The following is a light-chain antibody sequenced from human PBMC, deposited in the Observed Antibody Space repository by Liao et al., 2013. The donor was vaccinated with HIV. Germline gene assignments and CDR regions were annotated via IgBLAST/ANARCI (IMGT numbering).Light chain of an antibody. J-gene: IGLJ3*02. CDR2: HET. V-gene: IGLV3-21*01. Sequence: SYVLTQPPSVSVAPGHTARITCAGDNIGGESVHWYQQKSGQAPVLVIFHETDRPSGISDRFSGSTSENTATLTISRAEAGDEADYCCQAWDSSTGVFGGGTQLTVL. CDR3: QAWDSSTGV. CDR1: NIGGES.